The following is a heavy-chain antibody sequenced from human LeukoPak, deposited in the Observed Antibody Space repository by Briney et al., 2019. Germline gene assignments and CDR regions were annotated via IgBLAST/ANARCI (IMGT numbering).Heavy chain of an antibody. CDR1: GGTFSSYA. D-gene: IGHD3-10*01. Sequence: ASVKVSCKASGGTFSSYAISWVRQAPGQGLEWMGGIIPIFGTANYAQKFQGRVTITADESTSTAYMELRSLRSEGAAVYYCARDGGGVAFDIWGQGTMVTVSS. V-gene: IGHV1-69*13. CDR3: ARDGGGVAFDI. J-gene: IGHJ3*02. CDR2: IIPIFGTA.